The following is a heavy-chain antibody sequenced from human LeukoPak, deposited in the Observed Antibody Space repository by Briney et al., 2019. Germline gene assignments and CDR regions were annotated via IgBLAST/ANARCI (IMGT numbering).Heavy chain of an antibody. CDR2: IIPIFDTP. Sequence: ASVKVSCKASGGTFNNYGINWVRQAPGQGLEWMGGIIPIFDTPYYAQNFQDRFTITADESTSTAYMELTSLRSEDTAMYYCARGPCSGGSCYSDIWGQGTMVTVSS. D-gene: IGHD2-15*01. CDR1: GGTFNNYG. V-gene: IGHV1-69*13. CDR3: ARGPCSGGSCYSDI. J-gene: IGHJ3*02.